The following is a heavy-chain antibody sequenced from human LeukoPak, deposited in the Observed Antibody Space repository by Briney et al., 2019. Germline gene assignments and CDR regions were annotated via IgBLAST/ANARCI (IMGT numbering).Heavy chain of an antibody. CDR3: ARVYSSSWYFRSAECFQH. CDR1: GYTFTSYG. CDR2: FSAYNGNT. J-gene: IGHJ1*01. D-gene: IGHD6-13*01. Sequence: ASVKVSCKASGYTFTSYGISWVRQAPGQGLEWMGWFSAYNGNTNYAQKLQGRVTMTTDTSTSTAYMELRSLRSDDTAVYYCARVYSSSWYFRSAECFQHWGQGTLVTVSS. V-gene: IGHV1-18*01.